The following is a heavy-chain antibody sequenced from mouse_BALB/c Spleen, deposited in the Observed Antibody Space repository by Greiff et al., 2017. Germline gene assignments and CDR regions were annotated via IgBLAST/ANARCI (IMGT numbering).Heavy chain of an antibody. CDR1: GYTFTSYW. CDR3: ASTVVGGDY. V-gene: IGHV1-69*02. J-gene: IGHJ2*01. Sequence: QVQLQQPGAELVKPGASVKLSCKASGYTFTSYWMHWVKQRPGQGLEWIGEIDPSDSYTNYNQKFKGKATLTVDKSSSTAYMQLSSLTSEDSAVYYCASTVVGGDYWGQGTTPTVSS. D-gene: IGHD1-1*01. CDR2: IDPSDSYT.